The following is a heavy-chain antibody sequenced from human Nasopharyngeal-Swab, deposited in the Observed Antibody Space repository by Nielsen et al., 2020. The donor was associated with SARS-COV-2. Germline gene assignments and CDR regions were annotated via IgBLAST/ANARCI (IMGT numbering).Heavy chain of an antibody. V-gene: IGHV3-48*03. CDR1: GFTFSSYE. D-gene: IGHD3-22*01. CDR2: IRGSGSTI. CDR3: ARGDDSSGFSITLDY. Sequence: GESLKISCAASGFTFSSYEMNWVRQAPGKGLEWVSYIRGSGSTIYYADSVKGRFTIFRDNAKNSLYLQMNSLRAEDTAVDYWARGDDSSGFSITLDYWGQGTLVTVSS. J-gene: IGHJ4*02.